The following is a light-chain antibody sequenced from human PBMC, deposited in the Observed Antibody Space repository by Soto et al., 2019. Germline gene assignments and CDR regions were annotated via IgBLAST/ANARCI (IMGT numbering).Light chain of an antibody. Sequence: QSVLTQPPSVSAAPGQKVTISCSGSSSNIGKTCVSWYQQFSGTAPKLLIYDNNKRPSGIPDRFSGFKSGTSATLDITGLQTGDEADYYCETWDSSLRAGVFGGGTKLTVL. CDR2: DNN. V-gene: IGLV1-51*01. J-gene: IGLJ3*02. CDR3: ETWDSSLRAGV. CDR1: SSNIGKTC.